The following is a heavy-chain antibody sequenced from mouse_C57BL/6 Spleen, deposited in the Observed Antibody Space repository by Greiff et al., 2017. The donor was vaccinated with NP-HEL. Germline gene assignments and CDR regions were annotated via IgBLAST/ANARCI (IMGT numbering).Heavy chain of an antibody. CDR2: IYPRSGNT. Sequence: VQLQQSGAELARPGASVKLSCKASGYTFTSYGISWVKQRTGQGLEWIGEIYPRSGNTYYNEKFKGKATLTADKSSSTAYMELRSLTSEDSAVYFCARKMVTTGEAFDYWGQGTTLTVSS. V-gene: IGHV1-81*01. CDR1: GYTFTSYG. CDR3: ARKMVTTGEAFDY. J-gene: IGHJ2*01. D-gene: IGHD2-2*01.